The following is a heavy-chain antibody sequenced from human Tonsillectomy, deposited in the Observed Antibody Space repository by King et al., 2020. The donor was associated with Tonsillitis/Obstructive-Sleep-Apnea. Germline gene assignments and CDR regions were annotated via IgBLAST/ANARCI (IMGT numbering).Heavy chain of an antibody. Sequence: LQLQESGPGLVKPSETLSLTCTVSGGSISSSNYYWGWIRQPPGKGLEWIGSIYYSGSTYYNPSLKSRVTISVDTSKNQFSLKLSSVTAADTALYYCARLPSPTIRGFDPWGQGTLVTV. CDR1: GGSISSSNYY. CDR3: ARLPSPTIRGFDP. J-gene: IGHJ5*02. CDR2: IYYSGST. V-gene: IGHV4-39*01. D-gene: IGHD5-12*01.